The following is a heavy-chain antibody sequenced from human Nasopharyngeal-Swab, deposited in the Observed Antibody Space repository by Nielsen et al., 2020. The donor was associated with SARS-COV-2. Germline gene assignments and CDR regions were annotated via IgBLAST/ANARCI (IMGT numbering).Heavy chain of an antibody. D-gene: IGHD6-19*01. CDR3: ARVPPIAVAGKGVDV. V-gene: IGHV4-34*01. Sequence: SETLSLTCAVYGGSFSGYYWSWIRHPPGKGLKWIGEINHSGSTNYNPSLKSRVTISVDTSKNQFSLKLSSVTAADTAVYYCARVPPIAVAGKGVDVWGQGTTVTVSS. J-gene: IGHJ6*02. CDR2: INHSGST. CDR1: GGSFSGYY.